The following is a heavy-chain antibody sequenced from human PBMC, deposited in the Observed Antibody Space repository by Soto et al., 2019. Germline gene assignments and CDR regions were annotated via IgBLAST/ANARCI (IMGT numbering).Heavy chain of an antibody. Sequence: PGASLRISCKGSGYSFTSYWIGWVRQMPGKGLEWMGIIYPGDSDTGYSPSFQGQVTISADKSISTAYLQWSSLKASDTAMYYCARLTGVDRGATTYYYYDGMDGWGQGTMVTV. J-gene: IGHJ6*02. D-gene: IGHD5-12*01. CDR1: GYSFTSYW. CDR3: ARLTGVDRGATTYYYYDGMDG. V-gene: IGHV5-51*01. CDR2: IYPGDSDT.